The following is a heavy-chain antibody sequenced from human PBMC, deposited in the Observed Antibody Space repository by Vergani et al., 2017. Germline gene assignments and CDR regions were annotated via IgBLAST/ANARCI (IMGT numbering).Heavy chain of an antibody. CDR3: ARVEYCSSTSCYKSGGGYFDY. V-gene: IGHV1-46*01. CDR1: GYTFTSYY. CDR2: INPSGGST. J-gene: IGHJ4*02. Sequence: QVQLVQSGAEVKKPGASVKVSCKASGYTFTSYYMHWVRQAPGQGLEWMGIINPSGGSTSYAQKFQGRVTMTRDTSTSTVYMELSSLRSEDKAVYYCARVEYCSSTSCYKSGGGYFDYGGQGTRVTVSS. D-gene: IGHD2-2*02.